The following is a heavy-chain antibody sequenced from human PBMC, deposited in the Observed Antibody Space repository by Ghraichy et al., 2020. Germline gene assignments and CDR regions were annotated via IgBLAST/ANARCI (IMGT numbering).Heavy chain of an antibody. CDR1: GFTFSTYW. CDR3: ARDLSTSWNYYGMDV. CDR2: IKDDGTVK. D-gene: IGHD6-13*01. V-gene: IGHV3-7*01. Sequence: GGSLRLSCAASGFTFSTYWMSWVRQAPGKGLDWVANIKDDGTVKYYADSVKGRFTISRDNAKSSLYLEMNSLRAEDTAVYYCARDLSTSWNYYGMDVWGQGTTITVSS. J-gene: IGHJ6*02.